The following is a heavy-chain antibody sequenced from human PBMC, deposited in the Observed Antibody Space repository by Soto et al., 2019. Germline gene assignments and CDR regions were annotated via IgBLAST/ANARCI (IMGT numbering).Heavy chain of an antibody. D-gene: IGHD2-21*02. CDR3: ARHVTGQGH. Sequence: GGSLRLSCGASGWTCSSYSMTWVGQAPGRGLEWVASVTKDGSERYYVDCVKGRFIISRDNAQNSVYLQMTSLKGEDTALYFCARHVTGQGHWGQGPPVAVSS. CDR1: GWTCSSYS. J-gene: IGHJ4*02. CDR2: VTKDGSER. V-gene: IGHV3-7*05.